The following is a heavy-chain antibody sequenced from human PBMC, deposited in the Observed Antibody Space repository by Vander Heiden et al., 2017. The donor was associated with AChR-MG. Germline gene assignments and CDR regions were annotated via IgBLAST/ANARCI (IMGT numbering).Heavy chain of an antibody. Sequence: EVQLLESGGGLAQPGGSLRLSCAASGFTFGSYGKRWVGQAPGKGLEWVPGISDSGDSTDYADSGKGRFNISRDNSKSTLYLQMNSRRAKDTAVYYCANTTTWTPDYWGQGTLVTVAS. J-gene: IGHJ4*02. V-gene: IGHV3-23*01. CDR3: ANTTTWTPDY. CDR1: GFTFGSYG. CDR2: ISDSGDST. D-gene: IGHD1-1*01.